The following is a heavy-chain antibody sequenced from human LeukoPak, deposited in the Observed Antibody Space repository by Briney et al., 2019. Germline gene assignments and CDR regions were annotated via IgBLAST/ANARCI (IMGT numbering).Heavy chain of an antibody. CDR2: INHSGST. CDR1: GGSISSYY. J-gene: IGHJ6*03. V-gene: IGHV4-34*01. Sequence: PSETLSLTCTVSGGSISSYYWSWIRQPAGKGLEWIGEINHSGSTNYNPSLKSRVTISVDTSKNQFSLKLSSVTAADTAVYYCARGLSDRQWLAVNYYYYYMDVWGKGTTVTVSS. CDR3: ARGLSDRQWLAVNYYYYYMDV. D-gene: IGHD6-19*01.